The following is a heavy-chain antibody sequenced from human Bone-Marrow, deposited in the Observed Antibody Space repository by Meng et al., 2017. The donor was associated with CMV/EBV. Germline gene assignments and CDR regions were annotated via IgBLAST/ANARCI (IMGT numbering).Heavy chain of an antibody. J-gene: IGHJ4*02. CDR2: IMPILGIT. D-gene: IGHD3-10*01. CDR3: ARNKNAFGSFSDH. V-gene: IGHV1-69*04. Sequence: SVKVSCKASGYTFTSYGISWVRQAPGQGLEWMGRIMPILGITDYAQKFKGRVTITADDSATTAYMFLNSLRSEDTAVYYCARNKNAFGSFSDHWGQGTLVTGSS. CDR1: GYTFTSYG.